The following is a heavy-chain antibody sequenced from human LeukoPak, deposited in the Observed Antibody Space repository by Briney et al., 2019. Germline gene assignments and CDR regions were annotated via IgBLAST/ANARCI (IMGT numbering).Heavy chain of an antibody. D-gene: IGHD1-26*01. CDR2: IIPIFGTA. CDR3: ARDGTGATPFDY. V-gene: IGHV1-69*01. CDR1: GGTFSSYA. Sequence: SVKVSCKASGGTFSSYAISWVRQAPGQGLEWMGGIIPIFGTANYAQKFQGRVTITADESTSTAYMELSSLRSDDTAVYYCARDGTGATPFDYWGQGTLVTVSS. J-gene: IGHJ4*02.